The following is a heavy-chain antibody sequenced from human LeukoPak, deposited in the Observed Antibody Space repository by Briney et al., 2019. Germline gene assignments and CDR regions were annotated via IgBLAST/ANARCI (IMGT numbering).Heavy chain of an antibody. Sequence: ASVKVSCKASGYTFTSYGISWVRQAPGQGLEWMGWISAYNGNTNYAQKLQGRVTMTTDTSTSTAYMELRSLRSDDTAVYYCARVMVGYGDYVGWFDPWGQGTLVTVSS. CDR2: ISAYNGNT. V-gene: IGHV1-18*01. J-gene: IGHJ5*02. D-gene: IGHD4-17*01. CDR1: GYTFTSYG. CDR3: ARVMVGYGDYVGWFDP.